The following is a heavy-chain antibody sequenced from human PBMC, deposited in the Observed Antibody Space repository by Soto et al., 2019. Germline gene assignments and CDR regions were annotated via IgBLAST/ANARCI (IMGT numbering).Heavy chain of an antibody. CDR2: IYYSGAT. Sequence: LSLTCAVSGGSISSTTYYWAWIRQPPGKGLEWVATIYYSGATYYNPSLKSRLTISVDTSKNQFSLRLSSVTAADTAMYYCARYYDTSNRPYFHHWGQGTRVTVSS. CDR1: GGSISSTTYY. D-gene: IGHD3-22*01. J-gene: IGHJ1*01. V-gene: IGHV4-39*01. CDR3: ARYYDTSNRPYFHH.